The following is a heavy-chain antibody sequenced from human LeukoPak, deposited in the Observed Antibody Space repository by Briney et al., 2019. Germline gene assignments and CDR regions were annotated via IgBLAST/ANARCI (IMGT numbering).Heavy chain of an antibody. V-gene: IGHV4-34*09. CDR3: ARDLSYYGSGMDV. D-gene: IGHD3-10*01. CDR1: GESFSGYY. Sequence: SETLSLTCAVYGESFSGYYWSWIRHHPGKGLEWIGNIYDSGSTYYSPSLKSRVTISVDTSKNQVSLKLSSVTAADTAVYYCARDLSYYGSGMDVWGQGTTVTVSS. J-gene: IGHJ6*02. CDR2: IYDSGST.